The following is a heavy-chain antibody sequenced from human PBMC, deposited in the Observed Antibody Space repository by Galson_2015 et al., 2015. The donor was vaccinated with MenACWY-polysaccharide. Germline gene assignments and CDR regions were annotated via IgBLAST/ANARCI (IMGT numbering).Heavy chain of an antibody. CDR2: INPSGGST. CDR1: GYTFTSYY. J-gene: IGHJ2*01. D-gene: IGHD6-19*01. V-gene: IGHV1-46*03. CDR3: ARVGSSGWHYWYFDL. Sequence: SVKVSCKASGYTFTSYYMHWVRQAPGQGLEWMGIINPSGGSTSYAQKFQGRVTMTRDTSTSTVYMELSSLRSEDTAVYYCARVGSSGWHYWYFDLWGRGTLVTVSS.